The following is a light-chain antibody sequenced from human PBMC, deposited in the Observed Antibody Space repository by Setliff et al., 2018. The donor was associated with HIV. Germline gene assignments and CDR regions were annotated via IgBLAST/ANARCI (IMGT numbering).Light chain of an antibody. CDR2: EDN. CDR1: SGSIASNY. Sequence: NFMLTQPRSVSESPGKTVTISCTCNSGSIASNYVQWYQQRPGSSPTTVIYEDNHRPSGVPDRFSGSIDSSSNSASLTISGLKTEDEADYYCQSYDSNNHWVFGGGTKVTVL. J-gene: IGLJ3*02. V-gene: IGLV6-57*01. CDR3: QSYDSNNHWV.